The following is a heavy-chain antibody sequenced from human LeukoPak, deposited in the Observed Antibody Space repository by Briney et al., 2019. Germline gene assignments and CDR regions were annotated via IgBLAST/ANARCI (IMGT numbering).Heavy chain of an antibody. D-gene: IGHD6-13*01. CDR1: GFPFSAYW. CDR3: TRDGVAAGLYFDC. Sequence: GGPLRLSCAASGFPFSAYWMNWVRQAPGKGLEWVASINQVGSEKYYVDSVKGRFTISRDNAKTSLYLQMNSLRAEDTAVYYCTRDGVAAGLYFDCWGQGTLVTVSS. CDR2: INQVGSEK. V-gene: IGHV3-7*03. J-gene: IGHJ4*02.